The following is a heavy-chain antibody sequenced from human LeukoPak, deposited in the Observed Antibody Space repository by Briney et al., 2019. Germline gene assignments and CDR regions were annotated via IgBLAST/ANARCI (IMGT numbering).Heavy chain of an antibody. V-gene: IGHV1-2*02. Sequence: ASVKVSCKASGYTFTGYYMHWVRQAPGQGLEWMGWINPNSGGTNYAQKFQGRVTMTRDTSFSTAYMELSRLRSDDTAAYYCARDPLARPLVGYYMDVWGKGTTVTVSS. CDR3: ARDPLARPLVGYYMDV. CDR2: INPNSGGT. J-gene: IGHJ6*03. D-gene: IGHD6-6*01. CDR1: GYTFTGYY.